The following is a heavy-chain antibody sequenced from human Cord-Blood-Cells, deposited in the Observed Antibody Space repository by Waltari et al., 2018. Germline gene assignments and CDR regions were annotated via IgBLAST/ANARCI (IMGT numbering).Heavy chain of an antibody. CDR2: IIPIFGTA. CDR1: GGTFSSYA. D-gene: IGHD2-2*01. Sequence: QVQLVQSGAEVKKPGSSVKVSCKASGGTFSSYAISWVRQAPGQGLEWMGGIIPIFGTANYAQKFQGRVTITADESTSTAYMELSSLRSEDTAVYYCASPRSVVVPAASPYYFDYWGQGTLVTVSS. J-gene: IGHJ4*02. V-gene: IGHV1-69*01. CDR3: ASPRSVVVPAASPYYFDY.